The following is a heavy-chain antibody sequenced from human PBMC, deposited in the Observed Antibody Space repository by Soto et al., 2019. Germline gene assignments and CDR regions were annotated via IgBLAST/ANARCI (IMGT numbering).Heavy chain of an antibody. CDR2: INAGNGNT. J-gene: IGHJ6*02. Sequence: GASVKVSCKASGYTFTSYAMHWVRQAPGQRLEWMGWINAGNGNTKYSQKFQGRVTITRDTSASTAYMELSSLRSEDTAVYYCARDGPSCDYYYYGMDVWGQGTTVTVSS. CDR1: GYTFTSYA. CDR3: ARDGPSCDYYYYGMDV. V-gene: IGHV1-3*01.